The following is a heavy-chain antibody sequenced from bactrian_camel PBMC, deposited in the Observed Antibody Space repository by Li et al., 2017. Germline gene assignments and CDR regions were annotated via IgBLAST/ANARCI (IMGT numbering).Heavy chain of an antibody. Sequence: HVQLVESGGGSVQAGGSPRLSCLVSGHSRGSNCVGWYRLPPGRAPAEREGIAAIRRSGGETWYAGSVKGRFTISQDNAKNTVYLQMNSLKPEDTAMYYCAARTIGCGLRAAQYTYWGQGTQVTVS. CDR1: GHSRGSNC. V-gene: IGHV3-3*01. CDR3: AARTIGCGLRAAQYTY. J-gene: IGHJ4*01. CDR2: IRRSGGET. D-gene: IGHD5*01.